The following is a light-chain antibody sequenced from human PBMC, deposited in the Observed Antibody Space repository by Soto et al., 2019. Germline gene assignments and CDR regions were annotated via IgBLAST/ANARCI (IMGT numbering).Light chain of an antibody. CDR3: HQRNNWPPT. V-gene: IGKV3-11*01. Sequence: EDVLTQSPATLSLSPGERATLSCRASQSVSSNLAWYQQRPGQAPRLLIYDASNRATGIPARFSGSGSGTDFTLTISSLQPEDFALYYCHQRNNWPPTFGGGTKVEIK. CDR1: QSVSSN. CDR2: DAS. J-gene: IGKJ4*01.